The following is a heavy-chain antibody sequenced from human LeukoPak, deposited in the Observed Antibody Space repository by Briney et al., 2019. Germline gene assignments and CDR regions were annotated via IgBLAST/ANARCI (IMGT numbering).Heavy chain of an antibody. Sequence: SETLSLTCTVSGGSISSYCWSWIRQPPGKGLEWIGYIYYSGSTNYNPSLKSRVTISVDTSKNQFPLKLSSVTAADTAVYYCARVLYDSSGYHIDYWGQGTLVTVSS. CDR1: GGSISSYC. V-gene: IGHV4-59*01. J-gene: IGHJ4*02. CDR3: ARVLYDSSGYHIDY. CDR2: IYYSGST. D-gene: IGHD3-22*01.